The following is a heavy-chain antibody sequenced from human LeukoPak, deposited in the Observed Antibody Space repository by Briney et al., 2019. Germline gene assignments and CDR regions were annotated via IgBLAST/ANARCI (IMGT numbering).Heavy chain of an antibody. D-gene: IGHD2-2*01. J-gene: IGHJ3*02. Sequence: GASVKVSCKASGYTFTSYDINWVRQATGQGLEWMGWMNPNSGNTGYAQKFQGRVTMTRNTSISTAYMELSSLRSEDTAVYYCASPTGGIYCSSTSCYPHAFDIWGQGTMVTVSS. CDR1: GYTFTSYD. V-gene: IGHV1-8*01. CDR3: ASPTGGIYCSSTSCYPHAFDI. CDR2: MNPNSGNT.